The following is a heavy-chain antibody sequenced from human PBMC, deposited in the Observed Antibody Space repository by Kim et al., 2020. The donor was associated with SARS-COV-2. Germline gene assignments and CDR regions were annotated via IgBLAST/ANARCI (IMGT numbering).Heavy chain of an antibody. J-gene: IGHJ5*02. CDR3: AKALLES. Sequence: SKKYQADNGQGRFTNSRENSKNTRYIQMNSLRAEDTAVYYCAKALLESWGQGTLVTVSS. CDR2: SKK. V-gene: IGHV3-30*02. D-gene: IGHD1-1*01.